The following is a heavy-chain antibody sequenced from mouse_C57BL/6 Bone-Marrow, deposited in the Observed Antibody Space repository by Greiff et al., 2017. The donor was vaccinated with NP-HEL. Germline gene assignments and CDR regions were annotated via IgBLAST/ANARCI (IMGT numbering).Heavy chain of an antibody. J-gene: IGHJ4*01. CDR2: INPNYGTT. CDR1: GYSFTDYN. D-gene: IGHD1-2*01. V-gene: IGHV1-39*01. Sequence: EVHLVESGPELVKPGAAVKISCKASGYSFTDYNMNWVKQSNGKSLEWIGVINPNYGTTSYNQKFKGKATLTVDQSSSTAYMQLNSLTSEDSAVYYCARSFSYEGYAMDYWGQGTSVTVSS. CDR3: ARSFSYEGYAMDY.